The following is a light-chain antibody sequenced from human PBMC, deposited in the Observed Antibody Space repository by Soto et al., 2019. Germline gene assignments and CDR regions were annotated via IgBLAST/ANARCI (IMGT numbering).Light chain of an antibody. CDR2: EVN. CDR3: CSFTSSNTHV. CDR1: SSDFGNYNL. V-gene: IGLV2-23*02. Sequence: QSALTQPASVSGSPGQSITISCTGTSSDFGNYNLVSWYQQHPGKVPKLILFEVNKRPSGVSGRFSGSKSGNPASLTISGLQAEDEADYYCCSFTSSNTHVFGTGTQLTVL. J-gene: IGLJ1*01.